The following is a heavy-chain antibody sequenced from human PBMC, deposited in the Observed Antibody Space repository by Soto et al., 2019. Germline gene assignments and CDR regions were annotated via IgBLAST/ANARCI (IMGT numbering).Heavy chain of an antibody. CDR1: GGSISSGGYS. Sequence: SETLSLTCAVSGGSISSGGYSWSWIRQPPGKGLEWIGYIYHSGSTYYNPSLKSRVTISVDRSKNQFSLKLSSVTAADTAVYYCARDGSGGRFWFDPWGQGTLVTVSS. CDR3: ARDGSGGRFWFDP. D-gene: IGHD2-15*01. J-gene: IGHJ5*02. V-gene: IGHV4-30-2*01. CDR2: IYHSGST.